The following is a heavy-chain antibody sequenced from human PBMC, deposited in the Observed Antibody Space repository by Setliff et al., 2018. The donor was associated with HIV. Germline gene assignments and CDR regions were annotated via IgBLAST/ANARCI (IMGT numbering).Heavy chain of an antibody. V-gene: IGHV1-69*10. CDR3: ARLRGRIVVPSAMPS. Sequence: SVKVSCKASGGTFSTYAISWVRQAPGRGLEWVGGIIPTLGVAHNAQKFQGRVTITADKSTNTAFMELSSLRSEDTAVYYCARLRGRIVVPSAMPSWGQGTLVTVSS. D-gene: IGHD2-2*01. J-gene: IGHJ5*02. CDR1: GGTFSTYA. CDR2: IIPTLGVA.